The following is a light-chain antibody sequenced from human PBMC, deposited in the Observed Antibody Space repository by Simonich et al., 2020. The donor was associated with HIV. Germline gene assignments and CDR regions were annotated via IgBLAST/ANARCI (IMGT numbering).Light chain of an antibody. J-gene: IGKJ4*01. V-gene: IGKV3-15*01. Sequence: DIVITQSPATLSVSPGERATLSCRASQSVSRNLAWYQQKPGQAPRLLIYGASTRATGIPARFSGSGSDTEFILTISSMQSEDFAVYFCQQYKDLILTFGGGTKVDIK. CDR1: QSVSRN. CDR3: QQYKDLILT. CDR2: GAS.